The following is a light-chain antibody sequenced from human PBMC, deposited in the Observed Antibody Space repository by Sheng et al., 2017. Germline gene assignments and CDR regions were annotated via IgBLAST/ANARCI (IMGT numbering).Light chain of an antibody. Sequence: SYELTQPPSVSVSPGQTASITCFGDKLGDKYACWYQQKPGQSPVLVIYQDSKRPSGIPERFSGSNSGNTATLTISGTQAMDEADYYCQAWDSSLVVFGGGTKLTVL. CDR3: QAWDSSLVV. J-gene: IGLJ2*01. V-gene: IGLV3-1*01. CDR1: KLGDKY. CDR2: QDS.